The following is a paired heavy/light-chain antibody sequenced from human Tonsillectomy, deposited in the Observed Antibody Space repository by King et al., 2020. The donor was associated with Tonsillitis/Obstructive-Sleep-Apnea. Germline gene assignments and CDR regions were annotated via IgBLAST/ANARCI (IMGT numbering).Light chain of an antibody. CDR1: QSITTY. J-gene: IGKJ3*01. CDR2: LTS. Sequence: DIQMTQSPSSLSASVGDRVTITCRASQSITTYLNWYQQKPGKAPKLLIYLTSNLQSGVPSRFSGSASGTTFTLTISSLQPDDFATYYCQQTYRTPPTFGPGTKLDL. V-gene: IGKV1-39*01. CDR3: QQTYRTPPT.
Heavy chain of an antibody. CDR3: VRNVKRVSSDPRYYFHGMDV. CDR1: GFTFSTYT. V-gene: IGHV3-21*01. J-gene: IGHJ6*02. D-gene: IGHD6-13*01. Sequence: EVQLVESGGGLVKPGGSLRLSCSASGFTFSTYTLNWVRQAPGKGLEWLASITSSSNYIYYGDSVKGRFTISRDNAKRSLYLQMSSLRVEDTAVYYCVRNVKRVSSDPRYYFHGMDVWGQGTTVTVSS. CDR2: ITSSSNYI.